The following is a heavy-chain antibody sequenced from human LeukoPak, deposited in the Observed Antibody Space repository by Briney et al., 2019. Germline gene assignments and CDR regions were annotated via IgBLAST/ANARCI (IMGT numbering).Heavy chain of an antibody. D-gene: IGHD3/OR15-3a*01. V-gene: IGHV3-74*01. Sequence: GGSLRLSCAASGFPFSNYWMHWVRQAPGKGLVWVSRVNSDGSTTNYADSVKGRFTISRDNAENTVYLQMSSLRAEDTAVYYCAREVILSGTPSLDYWGRGALVTVSS. CDR3: AREVILSGTPSLDY. CDR2: VNSDGSTT. J-gene: IGHJ4*02. CDR1: GFPFSNYW.